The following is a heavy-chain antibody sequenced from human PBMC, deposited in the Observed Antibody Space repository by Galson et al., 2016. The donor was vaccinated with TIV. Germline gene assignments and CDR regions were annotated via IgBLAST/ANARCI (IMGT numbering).Heavy chain of an antibody. CDR3: TRPGSYVSYGMDV. Sequence: SETLSLTCTVSGGSISTSSYYWAWIRQPPGKGLELIGTIYYTRSTYYNPSLKSRVTISVDTSNNQFSLKLRSVTAADTAVYYCTRPGSYVSYGMDVWGQGTLVTVSS. CDR1: GGSISTSSYY. V-gene: IGHV4-39*01. J-gene: IGHJ6*02. D-gene: IGHD3-10*01. CDR2: IYYTRST.